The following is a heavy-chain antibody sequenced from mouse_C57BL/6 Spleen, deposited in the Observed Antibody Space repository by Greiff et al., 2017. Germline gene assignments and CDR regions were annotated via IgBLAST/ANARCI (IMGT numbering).Heavy chain of an antibody. CDR3: ARNSSRDYFDY. V-gene: IGHV2-2*01. J-gene: IGHJ2*01. CDR1: GFSLPSYG. CDR2: IWSGGST. Sequence: VKLMESGPGLVQPSQSLSITCTVSGFSLPSYGVHWVRQSPGKGLEWLGVIWSGGSTDYNAAFISRLSISKDNSKSQVFFKVNSPQAGDTAIYYCARNSSRDYFDYWRQGTTLRVSS.